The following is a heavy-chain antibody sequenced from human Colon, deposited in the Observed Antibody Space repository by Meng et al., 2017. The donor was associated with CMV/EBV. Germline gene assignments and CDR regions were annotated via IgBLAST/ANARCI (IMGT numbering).Heavy chain of an antibody. CDR1: GYSFTGYY. V-gene: IGHV1-2*02. D-gene: IGHD3-16*01. J-gene: IGHJ1*01. Sequence: QVALVESGGEVGMPGASVKVSCKASGYSFTGYYMHWVRQAPGQGLEWMGWMDPTTGRTDYAQKFQGTVTMTRDTSISTAYLELSRLTSDDTAVYYCASHSSYVWGSHHWGQGTLVTVSS. CDR2: MDPTTGRT. CDR3: ASHSSYVWGSHH.